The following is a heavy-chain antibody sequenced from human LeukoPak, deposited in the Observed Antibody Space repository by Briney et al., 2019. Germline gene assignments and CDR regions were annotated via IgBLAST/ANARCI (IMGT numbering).Heavy chain of an antibody. V-gene: IGHV1-18*01. CDR1: GYTFTSYG. Sequence: ASVKVSCKASGYTFTSYGISWVRQAPGQGLEWMGWISAYNGNTNYAQKLQGRVTMTTDTSTSTAYMELRSLRSDDTAVYYCARGRGDWNYEGVWFDPWGQGTLVTVSS. J-gene: IGHJ5*02. CDR2: ISAYNGNT. D-gene: IGHD1-7*01. CDR3: ARGRGDWNYEGVWFDP.